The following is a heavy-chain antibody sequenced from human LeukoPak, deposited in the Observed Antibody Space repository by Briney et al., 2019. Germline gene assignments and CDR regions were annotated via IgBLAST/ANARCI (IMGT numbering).Heavy chain of an antibody. Sequence: GGSLRLSCAASGFTFSSYDMHWVRQATGKSLECVSAIGTAGDTYYPGSVKGRFTISRENAKNSLYLQMSSLRAGDTAVYYCARMGYYYYMDVWGKGTTVTVSS. D-gene: IGHD5-24*01. CDR1: GFTFSSYD. CDR2: IGTAGDT. V-gene: IGHV3-13*01. CDR3: ARMGYYYYMDV. J-gene: IGHJ6*03.